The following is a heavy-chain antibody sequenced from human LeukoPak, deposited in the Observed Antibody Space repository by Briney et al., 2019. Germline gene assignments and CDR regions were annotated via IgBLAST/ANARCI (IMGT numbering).Heavy chain of an antibody. D-gene: IGHD2-21*01. CDR2: IFYNGNT. CDR1: GGSIGGYF. CDR3: ARYSSDHDGRHFEF. V-gene: IGHV4-59*01. J-gene: IGHJ4*02. Sequence: PSETLSLTCTVSGGSIGGYFWSWLRKPPGKGLEWVGWIFYNGNTNYNSSLKSRLTMSVDASKNQFYLKLNSVTAADTAVYYCARYSSDHDGRHFEFWGQGILVTVSS.